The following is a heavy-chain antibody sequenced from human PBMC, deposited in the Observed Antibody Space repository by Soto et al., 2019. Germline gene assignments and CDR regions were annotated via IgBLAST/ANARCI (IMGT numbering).Heavy chain of an antibody. Sequence: EVQLVESGGGLVKPGGSLRLSCAASGFTFSNAWMSWVRQAPGKGLEWVGRIKSKTDGGTTDYAAHVKGRFTISRDDSKNTLYLQMNSLKTEDTAVYYCTTLYGDYLAHFDYWGQGTLVTVSS. V-gene: IGHV3-15*01. D-gene: IGHD4-17*01. CDR3: TTLYGDYLAHFDY. CDR1: GFTFSNAW. CDR2: IKSKTDGGTT. J-gene: IGHJ4*02.